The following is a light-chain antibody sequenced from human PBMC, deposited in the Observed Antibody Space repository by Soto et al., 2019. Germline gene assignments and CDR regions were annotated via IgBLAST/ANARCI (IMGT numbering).Light chain of an antibody. CDR3: QTYDNSVSRSV. CDR2: GNN. Sequence: QSVLTQPPSVSGAPGQRVTISCTGSSSNIGAGYDVHWYQQLPGTAPKLLIFGNNNRPSGVPYRFSGSNSGTTASLAITGFLAEDEDDYHCQTYDNSVSRSVFGAGTKLTVL. V-gene: IGLV1-40*01. J-gene: IGLJ2*01. CDR1: SSNIGAGYD.